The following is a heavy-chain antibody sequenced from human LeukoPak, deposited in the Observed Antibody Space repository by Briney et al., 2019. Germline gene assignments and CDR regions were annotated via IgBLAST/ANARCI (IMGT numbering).Heavy chain of an antibody. CDR2: INPSGGST. CDR3: ARVSRGGCVRCPSGRGAFDI. D-gene: IGHD6-25*01. J-gene: IGHJ3*02. Sequence: ASVKVSCKASGYTFTSYYMHWVRQAPGQGLEWMGIINPSGGSTSYAQKFRGRVTMTRDMSTSTVYMELSSLRSEDTAVYYCARVSRGGCVRCPSGRGAFDIWGQGTMVTVSS. CDR1: GYTFTSYY. V-gene: IGHV1-46*01.